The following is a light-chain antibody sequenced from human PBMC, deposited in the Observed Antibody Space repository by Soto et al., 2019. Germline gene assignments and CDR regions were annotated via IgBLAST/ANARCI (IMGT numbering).Light chain of an antibody. V-gene: IGKV3-20*01. CDR1: QSVSSSY. J-gene: IGKJ1*01. CDR3: QQYDSSSWT. Sequence: EIVLTQSPGTLSLSAGERATLSCRASQSVSSSYLAWYQQRPGQAPRLLISGASRRATGIPDRFSGSGSGTEFPLTLSRLESEDFAVYYCQQYDSSSWTFGQGTKVEIK. CDR2: GAS.